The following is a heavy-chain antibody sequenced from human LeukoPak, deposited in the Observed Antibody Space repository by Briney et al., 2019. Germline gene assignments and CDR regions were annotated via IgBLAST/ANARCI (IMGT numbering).Heavy chain of an antibody. CDR3: ARAAPNYYDSSGSLRNPYFDY. Sequence: SETLSLTCAVYGGSFSGYYWSWIRQPPGKGLEWIGEINHSGSTNYNPSLKSRVTMSVDTSKDQLSLTLISVTAADTAVYFCARAAPNYYDSSGSLRNPYFDYWGQGTLVTVSS. J-gene: IGHJ4*02. CDR2: INHSGST. CDR1: GGSFSGYY. V-gene: IGHV4-34*09. D-gene: IGHD3-22*01.